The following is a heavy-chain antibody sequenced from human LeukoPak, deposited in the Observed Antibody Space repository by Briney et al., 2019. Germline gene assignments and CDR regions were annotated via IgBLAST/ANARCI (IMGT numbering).Heavy chain of an antibody. CDR1: GGSFSGYY. V-gene: IGHV4-34*01. J-gene: IGHJ5*02. CDR3: ASLYCSGGSCYSGFSWFDP. CDR2: VNHSGST. Sequence: SETLSLTCAVYGGSFSGYYWSWLRQPPGKGLEWIGEVNHSGSTNYNPSLKSRVTISVDTSKNQFSLKLSSVTAADTAVYYCASLYCSGGSCYSGFSWFDPWGQGTLVTVSS. D-gene: IGHD2-15*01.